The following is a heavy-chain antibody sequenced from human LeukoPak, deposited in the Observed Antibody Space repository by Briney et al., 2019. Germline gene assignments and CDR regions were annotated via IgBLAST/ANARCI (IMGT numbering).Heavy chain of an antibody. V-gene: IGHV3-30*03. D-gene: IGHD3-22*01. CDR2: ISYDGSNK. CDR3: ARVPYYYDSSGYSFQH. Sequence: GGSLRLSCAASGFTVSSNYMSWVRQAPGKGLEWVAVISYDGSNKYYADSVKGRFTISRDNSKNTLYLQMNSLRAEDTAVYYCARVPYYYDSSGYSFQHWGQGTLVTVSS. CDR1: GFTVSSNY. J-gene: IGHJ1*01.